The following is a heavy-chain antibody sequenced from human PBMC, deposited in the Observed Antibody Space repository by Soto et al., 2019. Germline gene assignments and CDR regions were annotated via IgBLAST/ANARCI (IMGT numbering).Heavy chain of an antibody. V-gene: IGHV1-69*13. J-gene: IGHJ4*02. Sequence: SVKVSCKASGGTFSSYAISWVRQAPGQGLEWMGGIIPIFGTANYAQKFQGRVTITADESTSTAYMELSSLRSEDTAVYYCARVVRGVITSTYYFVYWGQGTLVTVSS. CDR3: ARVVRGVITSTYYFVY. D-gene: IGHD3-10*01. CDR1: GGTFSSYA. CDR2: IIPIFGTA.